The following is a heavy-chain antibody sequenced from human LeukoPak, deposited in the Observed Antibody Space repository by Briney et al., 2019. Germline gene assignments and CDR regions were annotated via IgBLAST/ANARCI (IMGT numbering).Heavy chain of an antibody. CDR1: GFTFNNYA. V-gene: IGHV3-23*01. Sequence: GGSLRPSCAASGFTFNNYAMNSVRQAPGKRLEWVSGISDSGGTTYYADSVKGRFTISRDNSKHTLYLHMNTLRAEDTAVYYCARSLWFGEFPGAGGFDYWGQGTLVTVSS. D-gene: IGHD3-10*01. CDR3: ARSLWFGEFPGAGGFDY. J-gene: IGHJ4*02. CDR2: ISDSGGTT.